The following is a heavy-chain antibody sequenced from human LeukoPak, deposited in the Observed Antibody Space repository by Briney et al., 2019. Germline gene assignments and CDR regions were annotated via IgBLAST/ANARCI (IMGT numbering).Heavy chain of an antibody. CDR2: IIPILGIA. J-gene: IGHJ6*02. D-gene: IGHD1-26*01. CDR3: ATALGEHSGSYYYYGMDV. CDR1: GGTFSSYA. V-gene: IGHV1-69*04. Sequence: ASVKVSCKASGGTFSSYAISWVRQAPGQGLEWMGRIIPILGIANYAQKFQGRVTITADKSTSTAYMELSSLRSEDTAVYYCATALGEHSGSYYYYGMDVWGQGTTVTVSS.